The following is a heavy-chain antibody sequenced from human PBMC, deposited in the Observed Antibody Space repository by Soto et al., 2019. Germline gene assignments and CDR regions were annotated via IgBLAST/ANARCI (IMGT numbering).Heavy chain of an antibody. CDR2: MNPNSGNT. V-gene: IGHV1-8*01. J-gene: IGHJ4*02. CDR3: ARASFSAYGVDY. D-gene: IGHD5-12*01. CDR1: GFSFTSYD. Sequence: QVQLVQSGAEVKKPGASVKVSCKTSGFSFTSYDVTWVRQATGQGLEWMGWMNPNSGNTGFAQKFLGRVTLTRNISISTAYMELSSLRSEDTAVYYCARASFSAYGVDYWGQGTLVTVSS.